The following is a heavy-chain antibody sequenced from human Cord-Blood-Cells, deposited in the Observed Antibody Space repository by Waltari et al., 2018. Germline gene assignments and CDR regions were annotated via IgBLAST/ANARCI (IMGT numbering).Heavy chain of an antibody. Sequence: QLQMQESGPGLVKPSETLSLTCTVSVGPISSSSYYWGGIRQPPGRGLVWIWSIYYSGSTYYNPSLKSRVTISVDTSKNQFSLKLSSVTAADTAVYYCARQVWYGSGSYYNWFDPWGQGTLVTVSS. J-gene: IGHJ5*02. V-gene: IGHV4-39*01. CDR2: IYYSGST. D-gene: IGHD3-10*01. CDR1: VGPISSSSYY. CDR3: ARQVWYGSGSYYNWFDP.